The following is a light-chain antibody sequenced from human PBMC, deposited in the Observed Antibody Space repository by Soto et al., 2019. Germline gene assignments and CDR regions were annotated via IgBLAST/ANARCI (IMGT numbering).Light chain of an antibody. V-gene: IGLV2-14*01. CDR2: EVY. CDR3: SSFTSSSTQV. J-gene: IGLJ3*02. Sequence: QSALTQPASVSGSLGQSITISCTGTSSDIGGYDYVSWYQQHTGKVPKLMIYEVYNRPSGVSNRFSGSKSANTASLTISGLQADDEADYYCSSFTSSSTQVFGGGTKLTV. CDR1: SSDIGGYDY.